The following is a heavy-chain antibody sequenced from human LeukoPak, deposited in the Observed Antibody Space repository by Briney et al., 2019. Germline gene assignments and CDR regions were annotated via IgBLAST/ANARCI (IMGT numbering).Heavy chain of an antibody. CDR3: ARVFRYSYFDY. V-gene: IGHV3-53*01. D-gene: IGHD3-9*01. CDR1: GFNFNRYY. Sequence: GGSLRLSCAASGFNFNRYYMCWVRQAPGKGLHWVSLIYSAGSTYYADSVQGRFTISRDDSKNTVHLQMDSLRAEDTAVYFCARVFRYSYFDYWGQGTLVTVSS. CDR2: IYSAGST. J-gene: IGHJ4*02.